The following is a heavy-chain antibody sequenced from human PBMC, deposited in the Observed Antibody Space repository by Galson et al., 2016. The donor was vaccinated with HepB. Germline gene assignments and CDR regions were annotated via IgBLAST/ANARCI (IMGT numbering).Heavy chain of an antibody. D-gene: IGHD1-1*01. V-gene: IGHV3-23*01. J-gene: IGHJ4*02. CDR3: GKERLERRLFDH. Sequence: SLRLSCAASGFVFSDFGLSWVRQVPGKGLEWVASISTRRTTYYSDSVQGRFTISRDNSNNTLYLQMNGLRAEDTAVYYCGKERLERRLFDHWGQGTLLTVSS. CDR1: GFVFSDFG. CDR2: ISTRRTT.